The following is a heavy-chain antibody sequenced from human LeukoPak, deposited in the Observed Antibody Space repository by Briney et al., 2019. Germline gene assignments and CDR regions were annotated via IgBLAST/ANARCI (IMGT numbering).Heavy chain of an antibody. CDR2: IIPIFGTA. Sequence: SVKVSCKASGGTFSSYAISWVRQAPGQGLEWMGGIIPIFGTANYAQKFQGRVTVTADKSTSTAYMELSSLRSEDTAVYYCVRGKNWNDLTFDYWGQGTLVTVSS. CDR3: VRGKNWNDLTFDY. V-gene: IGHV1-69*06. CDR1: GGTFSSYA. D-gene: IGHD1-1*01. J-gene: IGHJ4*02.